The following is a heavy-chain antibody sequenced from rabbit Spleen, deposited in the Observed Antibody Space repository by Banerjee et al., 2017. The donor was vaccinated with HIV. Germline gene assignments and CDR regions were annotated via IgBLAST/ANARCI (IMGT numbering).Heavy chain of an antibody. CDR3: ARGSTRLDL. V-gene: IGHV1S45*01. CDR2: IYGGSGGDT. J-gene: IGHJ3*01. Sequence: QEQLVESGGGLVQPGGSLTLTCTASGFSFSSSYYMCWVRRAPGKGLEWIACIYGGSGGDTAYASWAKGRFTISLDIAQNTVFLQMTSLTAADTATYFCARGSTRLDLWGPGTLVTVS. CDR1: GFSFSSSYY.